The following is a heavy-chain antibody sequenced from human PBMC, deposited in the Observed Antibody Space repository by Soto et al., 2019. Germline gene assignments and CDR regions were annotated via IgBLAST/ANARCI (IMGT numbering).Heavy chain of an antibody. CDR3: ARCLLGVGDPFDI. Sequence: QVQLVDSGGGLVKPGGSLRLSCAASVFTFSNYYMTWIRQAPGKGLEWISYISDSGSVTYYADSVQGRFSISRDNAKNSLFLEMNDLRVDDTAVYHCARCLLGVGDPFDIWGQGTKVTVSS. J-gene: IGHJ3*02. D-gene: IGHD2-15*01. V-gene: IGHV3-11*01. CDR1: VFTFSNYY. CDR2: ISDSGSVT.